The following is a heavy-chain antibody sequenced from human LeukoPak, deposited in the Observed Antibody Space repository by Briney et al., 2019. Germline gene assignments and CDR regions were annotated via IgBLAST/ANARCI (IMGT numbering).Heavy chain of an antibody. CDR3: VREFLDAYDV. CDR1: GASFTSYY. CDR2: VYYSGTT. Sequence: PSETLSLTCTVSGASFTSYYWTWIRQPPGKGLEWIGYVYYSGTTNYNPSLKSRVTISVDTSKNQFSLKLSSVTAADTAVYYCVREFLDAYDVWGQGTMVFVSS. V-gene: IGHV4-59*12. J-gene: IGHJ3*01.